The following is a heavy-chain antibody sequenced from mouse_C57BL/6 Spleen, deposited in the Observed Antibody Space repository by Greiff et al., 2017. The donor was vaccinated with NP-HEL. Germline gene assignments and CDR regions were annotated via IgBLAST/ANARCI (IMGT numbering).Heavy chain of an antibody. D-gene: IGHD2-1*01. CDR3: ARVYYGNSYFDY. J-gene: IGHJ2*01. CDR1: GYSFTSYY. CDR2: IYPGSGNT. Sequence: QVQLKQSGPELVKPGASVKISCKASGYSFTSYYIHWVKQRPGQGLEWIGWIYPGSGNTKYNEKFKGKATLTADTSSSTAYMQLSSLTSEDSAVYYCARVYYGNSYFDYWGQGTTLTVSS. V-gene: IGHV1-66*01.